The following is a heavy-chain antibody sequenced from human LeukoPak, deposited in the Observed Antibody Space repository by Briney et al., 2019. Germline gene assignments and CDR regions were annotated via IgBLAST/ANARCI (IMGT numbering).Heavy chain of an antibody. J-gene: IGHJ4*02. CDR1: GFTFSTSW. CDR3: VRDNPRCCGVIPANIDDF. D-gene: IGHD2-21*01. Sequence: GGSLRLSCAASGFTFSTSWMTWVRQAPGKGLDWLGNINPDGSTINYVDSVRGRFTISRDNAKSSLYLQMNSLRAEDTALYYCVRDNPRCCGVIPANIDDFWGQGTLVTVSS. V-gene: IGHV3-7*01. CDR2: INPDGSTI.